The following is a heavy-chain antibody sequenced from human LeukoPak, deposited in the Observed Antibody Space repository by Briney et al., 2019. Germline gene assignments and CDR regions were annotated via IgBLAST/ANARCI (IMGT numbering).Heavy chain of an antibody. CDR1: GFTFSNYD. V-gene: IGHV3-23*01. D-gene: IGHD6-13*01. CDR3: AKVGLSYGSSWYYFDY. CDR2: ISGSGGST. J-gene: IGHJ4*02. Sequence: QSGGSLRLSCAASGFTFSNYDIHWVRQAPGKGLEWVSAISGSGGSTYYADSVTGRFTISRDNSKNTLYLQMNSLRAEDTAVYYCAKVGLSYGSSWYYFDYWGQGTLVTVSS.